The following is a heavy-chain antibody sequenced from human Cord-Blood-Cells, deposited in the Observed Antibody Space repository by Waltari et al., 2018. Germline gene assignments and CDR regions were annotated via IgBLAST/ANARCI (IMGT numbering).Heavy chain of an antibody. V-gene: IGHV4-30-2*01. J-gene: IGHJ5*02. Sequence: QLLLQESGSGLVHPSQTLSRTSSAPGGHISSGGYSRAWIPQPPGKGLEWIGYIYHSASTYYNPSLKSRVTISVDRSKNQFSLKLSSVTAADTAVYYCARVVDLKYNWFDPWGQGTLVTVSS. CDR1: GGHISSGGYS. CDR2: IYHSAST. CDR3: ARVVDLKYNWFDP. D-gene: IGHD3-16*02.